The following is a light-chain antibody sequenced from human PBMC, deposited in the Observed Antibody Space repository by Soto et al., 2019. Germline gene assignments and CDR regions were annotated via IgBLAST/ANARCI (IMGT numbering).Light chain of an antibody. CDR2: EVS. Sequence: QSVMTQPASVSGCPGQSITISCTGTSSDVGGYNYVSWCQQHPGKAPKLMIYEVSNRPSGVSNRFSGSKSGNTASLTISGLQAEYEADYYCSSYTSSSTLYVFGTGTKVTVL. CDR3: SSYTSSSTLYV. CDR1: SSDVGGYNY. V-gene: IGLV2-14*01. J-gene: IGLJ1*01.